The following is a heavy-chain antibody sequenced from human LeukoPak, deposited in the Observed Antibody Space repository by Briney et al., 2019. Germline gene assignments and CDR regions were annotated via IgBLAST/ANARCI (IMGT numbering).Heavy chain of an antibody. CDR3: ARGGGSGDYVLGAFDI. CDR1: GYTFTSYG. J-gene: IGHJ3*02. CDR2: ISDYNGNT. D-gene: IGHD4-17*01. Sequence: ASVKVSCKASGYTFTSYGISWVRQAPGQGLEWMGWISDYNGNTNYAQKLQGRVTMTTDTSTSTAYMELRSLRSDDTAVYYCARGGGSGDYVLGAFDIWGQGTMVTVSS. V-gene: IGHV1-18*01.